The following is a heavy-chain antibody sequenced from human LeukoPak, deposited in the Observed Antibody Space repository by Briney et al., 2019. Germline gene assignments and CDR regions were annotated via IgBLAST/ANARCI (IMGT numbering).Heavy chain of an antibody. Sequence: PGGSLRLSCAASGFTFDDYAMHWVRQAPGKGREWVSGISWNSGSIGYADSVKGRFTISRDNAKNSLYLQMNSLRAEDTALYYCAKDMKWSSGWYAFDYWGQGTLVTVSS. V-gene: IGHV3-9*01. D-gene: IGHD6-19*01. J-gene: IGHJ4*02. CDR2: ISWNSGSI. CDR3: AKDMKWSSGWYAFDY. CDR1: GFTFDDYA.